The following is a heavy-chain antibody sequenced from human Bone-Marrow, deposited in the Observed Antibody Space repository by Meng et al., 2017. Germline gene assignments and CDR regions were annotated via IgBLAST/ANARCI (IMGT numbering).Heavy chain of an antibody. Sequence: SVKVSCKASGGTFSSYAISWVRQAPGQGLEWMGGIIPIFGTANYAQKFQGRDTITADESTSTAYMELSSLRSEDTAVYYCARVPLRCRGGSCYYFDYWGQGTLVTVSS. V-gene: IGHV1-69*13. J-gene: IGHJ4*02. D-gene: IGHD2-15*01. CDR2: IIPIFGTA. CDR3: ARVPLRCRGGSCYYFDY. CDR1: GGTFSSYA.